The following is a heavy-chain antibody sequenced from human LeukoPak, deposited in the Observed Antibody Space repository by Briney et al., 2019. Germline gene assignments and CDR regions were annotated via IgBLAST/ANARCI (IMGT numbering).Heavy chain of an antibody. Sequence: KPSETLSLTCSVSGASISSDYWSWIRQSPGKGLEWIGYIHYRGGTNYNPALKSRVSISLDTSKNHFSLNLTSITAADTAVYYCARHLGLAVWGKGTTVTVSS. CDR3: ARHLGLAV. V-gene: IGHV4-59*08. CDR2: IHYRGGT. J-gene: IGHJ6*04. CDR1: GASISSDY.